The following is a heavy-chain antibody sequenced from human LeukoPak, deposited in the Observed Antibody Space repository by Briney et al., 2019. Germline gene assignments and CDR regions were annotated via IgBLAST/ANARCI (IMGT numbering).Heavy chain of an antibody. J-gene: IGHJ4*02. CDR2: INHSGST. D-gene: IGHD5-18*01. V-gene: IGHV4-34*01. CDR3: ARGRGYSYGH. CDR1: GGSFSGYY. Sequence: SETLSLTCAVYGGSFSGYYWSWICQPPGKGLEWIGEINHSGSTNYNPSLKSRVTISVDTSKNQFSLKLSSVTAADTAVYYCARGRGYSYGHWGQGTLVTVSS.